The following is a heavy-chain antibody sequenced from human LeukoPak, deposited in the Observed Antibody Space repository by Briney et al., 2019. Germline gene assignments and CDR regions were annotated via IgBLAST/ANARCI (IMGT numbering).Heavy chain of an antibody. CDR2: INHSGST. D-gene: IGHD3-22*01. Sequence: SETLSLTCAVNGGSFSGYYWSWIRQPPGKGLEWIGEINHSGSTNYNPSLKSRFTISVDTYKNQFSLKLSSVTAADTAVYYCARVKYYYDSSGYADYWGQGTLVTVSS. V-gene: IGHV4-34*01. CDR3: ARVKYYYDSSGYADY. CDR1: GGSFSGYY. J-gene: IGHJ4*02.